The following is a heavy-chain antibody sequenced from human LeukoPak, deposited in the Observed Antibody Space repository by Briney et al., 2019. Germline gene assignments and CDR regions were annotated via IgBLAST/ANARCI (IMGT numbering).Heavy chain of an antibody. J-gene: IGHJ4*02. CDR3: VSFYETY. CDR2: INSDGSWT. V-gene: IGHV3-74*01. CDR1: GNYW. D-gene: IGHD2-2*01. Sequence: GGSLRLSCAASGNYWMHWVRQARGKGLVWVSHINSDGSWTSYADSVKGRFTISKDNAKNTVYLQMNNLRAEDTAVYYCVSFYETYWGRGTLVTVSS.